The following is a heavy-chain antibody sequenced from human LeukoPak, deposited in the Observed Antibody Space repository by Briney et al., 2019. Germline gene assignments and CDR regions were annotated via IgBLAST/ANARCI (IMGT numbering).Heavy chain of an antibody. CDR3: AKSRRDYAFWSGYY. Sequence: GESLRLSCAASGFTLSSHDMHWVRQAPGKGLEWVALIRYDGRNKYYADSVEGRFTISRDSSKNILYLQMNNLTSEDTAVYYCAKSRRDYAFWSGYYWGQGTLVTVSS. CDR2: IRYDGRNK. V-gene: IGHV3-30*02. CDR1: GFTLSSHD. D-gene: IGHD3-3*01. J-gene: IGHJ4*02.